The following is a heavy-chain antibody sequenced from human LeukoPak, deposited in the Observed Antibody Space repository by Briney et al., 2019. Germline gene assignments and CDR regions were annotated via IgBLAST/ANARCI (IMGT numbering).Heavy chain of an antibody. CDR2: ISAYNGNT. Sequence: ASVKVSCKASGYTFTSYGISWVRQVPGQGLEWMGWISAYNGNTNYAQKLQGRVTMTTDTSTSTAYMELRSLRSDDTAVYYCASLFSGYCSSTSCPSDYWGQGTLVTVSS. CDR3: ASLFSGYCSSTSCPSDY. CDR1: GYTFTSYG. D-gene: IGHD2-2*01. J-gene: IGHJ4*02. V-gene: IGHV1-18*01.